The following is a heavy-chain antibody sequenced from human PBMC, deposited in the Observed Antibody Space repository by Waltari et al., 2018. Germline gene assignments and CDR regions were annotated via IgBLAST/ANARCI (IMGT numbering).Heavy chain of an antibody. CDR1: RGPLSSTL. V-gene: IGHV4-59*01. CDR3: ARFIRGRYFDY. J-gene: IGHJ4*02. D-gene: IGHD3-10*01. CDR2: IDYTGST. Sequence: QVLLEEPGPGLVKPSETLSLTCTVARGPLSSTLWPWIRQSPGKGLEWIGNIDYTGSTRYNPSLQSRVTISVDTSKMQFSLRLDSVTAADTAVYYCARFIRGRYFDYWGQGSLATVSS.